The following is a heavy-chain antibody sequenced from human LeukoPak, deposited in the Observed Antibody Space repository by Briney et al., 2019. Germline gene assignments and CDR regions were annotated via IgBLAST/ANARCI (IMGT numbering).Heavy chain of an antibody. D-gene: IGHD5-18*01. J-gene: IGHJ4*02. CDR3: AKDMVPLPHTAMVL. V-gene: IGHV3-9*01. CDR1: GFTFDDYA. Sequence: GGSLRLSCAASGFTFDDYAMHWVRQAPGKGLEWVSGISWNSGSIGYADSVKGRFTISRDNAKNSLYLQMNSLRAEDTALYYCAKDMVPLPHTAMVLWGQGTLVTVSS. CDR2: ISWNSGSI.